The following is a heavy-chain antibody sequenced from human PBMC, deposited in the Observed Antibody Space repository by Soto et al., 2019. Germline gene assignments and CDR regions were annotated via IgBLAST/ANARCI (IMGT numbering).Heavy chain of an antibody. J-gene: IGHJ4*02. CDR2: INPSGGST. V-gene: IGHV1-46*01. CDR3: ARDHSSSWYPRTSYFDY. D-gene: IGHD6-13*01. CDR1: GYTFTSYY. Sequence: ASVKVSCKASGYTFTSYYMHWVRQAPGQGLEWMGIINPSGGSTSYAQKFQGRVTMIRDTSTSTVYMELSSLRSEDTAVYYCARDHSSSWYPRTSYFDYWGQGTLVTVSS.